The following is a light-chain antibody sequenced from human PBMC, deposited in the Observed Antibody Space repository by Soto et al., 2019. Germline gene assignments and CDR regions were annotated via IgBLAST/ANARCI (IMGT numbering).Light chain of an antibody. CDR2: AAS. CDR1: QGITDY. CDR3: QNYNSAPWT. V-gene: IGKV1-27*01. Sequence: DIQITQSPSSLSSSVGDRVTITCLASQGITDYLAWYQQKPGQVPNLLIYAASTLQSGVPSRFSGSGSGTDFTLTITGLQPEDVATYYCQNYNSAPWTFGQGTKVDIK. J-gene: IGKJ1*01.